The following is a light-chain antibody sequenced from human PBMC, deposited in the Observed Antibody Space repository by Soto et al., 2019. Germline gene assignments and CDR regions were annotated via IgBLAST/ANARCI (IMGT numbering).Light chain of an antibody. CDR3: TSYTTSSTLV. CDR2: DVS. J-gene: IGLJ2*01. CDR1: SSDIGNYNY. V-gene: IGLV2-14*01. Sequence: SVLTEPASASGSPGQSITISCAGTSSDIGNYNYVSWYQQYPGKAPKLMIYDVSSRPSGVSSRFSGSKSGNTASLTISGLQAEDEADYYCTSYTTSSTLVFGGGTQLTVL.